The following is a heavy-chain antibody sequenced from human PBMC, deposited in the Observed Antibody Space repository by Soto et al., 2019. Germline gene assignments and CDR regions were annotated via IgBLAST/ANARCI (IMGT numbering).Heavy chain of an antibody. V-gene: IGHV3-30*04. CDR1: GFTSSSYF. CDR3: ARGDPYYGMDV. J-gene: IGHJ6*02. Sequence: QVQLVESGGGVVQPGRSLRLSCVASGFTSSSYFMHWVRQAPGKGQEWVALISYDGSNKHYADSVKGRFTISRDNYKNSLYLQMNSLRGDDTAVYACARGDPYYGMDVGGQGTTVTVSS. CDR2: ISYDGSNK.